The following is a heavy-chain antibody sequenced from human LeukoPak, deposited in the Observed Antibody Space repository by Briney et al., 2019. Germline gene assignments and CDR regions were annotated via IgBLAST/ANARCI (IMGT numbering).Heavy chain of an antibody. Sequence: SETLSLTCAVYGGSFSGYYWSWIRQPPGKGLEWIGEINHSGSTNYNPSLKSRVTISVDTSKNQFSLKLSSVTAADTAVYYCAGAGDSSGWYYYGMDVWGQGTTVTVSS. CDR3: AGAGDSSGWYYYGMDV. CDR1: GGSFSGYY. V-gene: IGHV4-34*01. D-gene: IGHD6-19*01. J-gene: IGHJ6*02. CDR2: INHSGST.